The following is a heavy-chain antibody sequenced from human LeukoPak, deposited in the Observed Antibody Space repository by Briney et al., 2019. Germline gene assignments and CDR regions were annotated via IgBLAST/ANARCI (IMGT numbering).Heavy chain of an antibody. CDR2: ISDNGGSS. CDR1: GFTFNKYA. D-gene: IGHD1-26*01. Sequence: GGSLRLSCAASGFTFNKYAMYWVRQAPGKGLEWVSAISDNGGSSYYADSVKGRFTISRDNSKNTLYLQMNSLRAEDTAVYFCAQSGSFYFPFDYWGQGTLVTVSS. J-gene: IGHJ4*02. CDR3: AQSGSFYFPFDY. V-gene: IGHV3-23*01.